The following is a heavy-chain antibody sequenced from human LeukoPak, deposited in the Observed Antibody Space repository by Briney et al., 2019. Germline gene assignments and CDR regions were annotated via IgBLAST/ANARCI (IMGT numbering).Heavy chain of an antibody. Sequence: GGSLRLSCAASTFTFSNAWMSWVRQAPGKGLEWVANIKQDGSEKYYVDSVKGRFTISRDNAKNSLYLQMNSLRAEDTAVYYCARRGGSSWYNWFDPWGQGTLVTVSS. D-gene: IGHD6-13*01. CDR1: TFTFSNAW. CDR3: ARRGGSSWYNWFDP. V-gene: IGHV3-7*05. CDR2: IKQDGSEK. J-gene: IGHJ5*02.